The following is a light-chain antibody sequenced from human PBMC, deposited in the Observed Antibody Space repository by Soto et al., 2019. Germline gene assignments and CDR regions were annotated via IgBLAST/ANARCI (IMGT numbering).Light chain of an antibody. J-gene: IGKJ2*01. CDR3: QRYGDSPPNT. CDR2: AVS. V-gene: IGKV3-20*01. Sequence: EIVLTQSPGTLSLSPGESATLSCRASQSVNSRFLAWYQHKPGQAPRLLIYAVSTRASGIPDRFSGSTSGTDFTLTISRLEPEDFAVYYCQRYGDSPPNTFGQGTKLEIK. CDR1: QSVNSRF.